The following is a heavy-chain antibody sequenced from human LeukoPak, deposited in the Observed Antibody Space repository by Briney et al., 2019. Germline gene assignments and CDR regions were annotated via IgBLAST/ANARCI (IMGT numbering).Heavy chain of an antibody. Sequence: SETLSLTCTVSGGSISSSSYYWGWIRQPPGKGLEWIGSIYYSGSTYYNPSLKSRVTISVDTSKNQFSLELSSVTAADTAVYYCARDVTRGYCTNGVCWLFDYWGQGTLVTVSS. V-gene: IGHV4-39*07. CDR3: ARDVTRGYCTNGVCWLFDY. J-gene: IGHJ4*02. CDR2: IYYSGST. CDR1: GGSISSSSYY. D-gene: IGHD2-8*01.